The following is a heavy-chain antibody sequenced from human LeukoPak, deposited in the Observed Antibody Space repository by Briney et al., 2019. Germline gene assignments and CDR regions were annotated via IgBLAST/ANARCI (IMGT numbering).Heavy chain of an antibody. D-gene: IGHD3-10*01. CDR2: IWYDGSNK. J-gene: IGHJ4*02. Sequence: PGRSLRLSCAASGFTFSSYGMHWVRQAPGKGLEWVAVIWYDGSNKYYADSVKGRFTISRDNSKNTLYLQMNSLTPEDTAVYYCARDFRRQVTDYWGQGTLVTVSS. CDR1: GFTFSSYG. CDR3: ARDFRRQVTDY. V-gene: IGHV3-33*01.